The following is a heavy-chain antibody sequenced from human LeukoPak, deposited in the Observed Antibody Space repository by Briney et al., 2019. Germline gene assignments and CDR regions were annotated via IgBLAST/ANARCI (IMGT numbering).Heavy chain of an antibody. J-gene: IGHJ4*02. CDR2: IYSDGST. V-gene: IGHV3-66*02. CDR3: ARDADTAMVAYYFDY. D-gene: IGHD5-18*01. CDR1: GFIVSGDF. Sequence: GGSLRLSCAASGFIVSGDFMSWVRQAPGKGLEWVSVIYSDGSTYYADSVKGRFTISRDNSKNTLYLQMNSLRAEDTAVYYCARDADTAMVAYYFDYWGQGTLVTVSS.